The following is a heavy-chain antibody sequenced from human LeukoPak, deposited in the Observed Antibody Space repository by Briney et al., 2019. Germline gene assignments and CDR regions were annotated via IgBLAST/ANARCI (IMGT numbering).Heavy chain of an antibody. CDR1: GFTFSRYW. Sequence: GGSLRLSCAASGFTFSRYWMHWVRQAPGKGLVWVSRINGDGGTTSYADSVKGGFTISRDNAKNTLYLQMNSLRAEDTAVYYCATGNYYDSRGYYTFGHWGQGTLVTVSS. CDR3: ATGNYYDSRGYYTFGH. V-gene: IGHV3-74*01. D-gene: IGHD3-22*01. J-gene: IGHJ1*01. CDR2: INGDGGTT.